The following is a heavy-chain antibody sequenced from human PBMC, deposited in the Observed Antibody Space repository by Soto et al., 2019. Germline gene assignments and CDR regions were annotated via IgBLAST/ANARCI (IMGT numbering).Heavy chain of an antibody. D-gene: IGHD3-3*01. CDR1: GYTFTGYF. Sequence: ASVKVSCKASGYTFTGYFIHWLRQSPGQGLEWMGWINPNSGATKYAQKFQGRVTMTRDTSISTAYMELTLLRSDDTASYYCARGGGTILAPLPWGEGTLVTVSS. CDR3: ARGGGTILAPLP. V-gene: IGHV1-2*02. CDR2: INPNSGAT. J-gene: IGHJ5*02.